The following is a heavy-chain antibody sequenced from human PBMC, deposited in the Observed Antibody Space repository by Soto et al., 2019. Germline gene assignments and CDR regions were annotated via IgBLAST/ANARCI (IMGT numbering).Heavy chain of an antibody. D-gene: IGHD6-13*01. CDR2: INPNSGGT. CDR1: GYTFTGYY. J-gene: IGHJ4*02. CDR3: ARAAAAAATSGADY. Sequence: ASVKVSCKASGYTFTGYYMHWVRQAPGQGLEWMGWINPNSGGTNYAQKFQGWVTMTRDTSISTAYMELSRLRSDDTAVYYCARAAAAAATSGADYWGQGTLVTVSS. V-gene: IGHV1-2*04.